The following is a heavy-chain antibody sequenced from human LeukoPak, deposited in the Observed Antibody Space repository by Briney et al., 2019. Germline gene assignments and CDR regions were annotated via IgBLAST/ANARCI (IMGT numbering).Heavy chain of an antibody. V-gene: IGHV4-39*01. CDR2: IHYSGNT. CDR1: AGSVNSSPYY. D-gene: IGHD3-22*01. CDR3: AKHEGSYFDKSGYTFEY. J-gene: IGHJ4*02. Sequence: SETLSLTCTVSAGSVNSSPYYWGWVRQPPGKGLEWIGSIHYSGNTYYNPSLKSRVTISVDTSRNQFSLKLSSVSAADRGIYYCAKHEGSYFDKSGYTFEYWGQGTLVTVSS.